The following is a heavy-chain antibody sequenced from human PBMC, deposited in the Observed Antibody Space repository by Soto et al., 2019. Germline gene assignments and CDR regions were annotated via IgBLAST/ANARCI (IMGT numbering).Heavy chain of an antibody. CDR1: GYTFTSYG. V-gene: IGHV1-18*01. CDR3: ARIPSFIQLWFRGWFDP. CDR2: ISAYNGNT. J-gene: IGHJ5*02. Sequence: ASVKVSCKASGYTFTSYGISWVRQAPGQGLEWMGWISAYNGNTNYAQKLQGRVTMTTDTSTSTAYMELRSLRSDDTAVYYRARIPSFIQLWFRGWFDPWGQGTLVTVSS. D-gene: IGHD5-18*01.